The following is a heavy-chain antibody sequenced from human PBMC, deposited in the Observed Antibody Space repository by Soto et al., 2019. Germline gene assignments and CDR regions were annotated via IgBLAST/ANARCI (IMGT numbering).Heavy chain of an antibody. Sequence: EVQLVESGGGLVQPGGSLRLSCAASGFTVSSNYISWVRQAPGKGLEWVSVIYSGGSTYYADSVKGRFTISRDNSKNTLYLQMNSLRAEDTAVYYCARAGYYGSGRQLDYWGQGTLVTVSS. J-gene: IGHJ4*02. V-gene: IGHV3-66*01. D-gene: IGHD3-10*01. CDR1: GFTVSSNY. CDR2: IYSGGST. CDR3: ARAGYYGSGRQLDY.